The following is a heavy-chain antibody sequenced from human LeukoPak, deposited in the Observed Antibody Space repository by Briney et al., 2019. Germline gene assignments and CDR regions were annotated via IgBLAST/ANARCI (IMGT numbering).Heavy chain of an antibody. V-gene: IGHV3-72*01. CDR1: GFTFSDYI. Sequence: PGGSLRLSCAASGFTFSDYILDWVRQAPGKGLEWVGRIRKRAKSYTTEYAASVNGRFTISRDDSKNSLYLHMNSLKTEDTAVYHCSRDGGEGDNSAFDIWGQGTMVTVSS. J-gene: IGHJ3*02. CDR2: IRKRAKSYTT. CDR3: SRDGGEGDNSAFDI. D-gene: IGHD3-16*01.